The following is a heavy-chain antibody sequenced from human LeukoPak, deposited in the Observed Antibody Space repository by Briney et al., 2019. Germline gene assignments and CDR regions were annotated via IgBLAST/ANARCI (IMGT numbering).Heavy chain of an antibody. D-gene: IGHD2-15*01. V-gene: IGHV1-18*01. CDR3: ARGLNVVVVSSMDV. CDR2: ISAYNGNT. Sequence: ASVKVSCKASSYTFTSYGISWVRQAPGQGLEWMGWISAYNGNTNYAQKLQGRVTMTTDTSTSTAYMELRSLRSDDTAVYYCARGLNVVVVSSMDVWGQGTTVTVSS. J-gene: IGHJ6*02. CDR1: SYTFTSYG.